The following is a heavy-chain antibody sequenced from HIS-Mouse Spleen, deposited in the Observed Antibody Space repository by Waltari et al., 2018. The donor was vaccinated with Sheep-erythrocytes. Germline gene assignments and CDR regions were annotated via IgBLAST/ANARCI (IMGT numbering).Heavy chain of an antibody. J-gene: IGHJ2*01. CDR3: AKDFYSSSWYWYFDL. D-gene: IGHD6-13*01. CDR2: ISYDGSNK. V-gene: IGHV3-30*18. CDR1: GFTFSSYG. Sequence: QVQLVESGGGVVQPGRSLRLSCAASGFTFSSYGMHWVRQAPGKGLGWVAVISYDGSNKYYADSVKGRFTISRDNSKNTLYLQMNSLRAEDTAVYYCAKDFYSSSWYWYFDLWGRGTLVTVSS.